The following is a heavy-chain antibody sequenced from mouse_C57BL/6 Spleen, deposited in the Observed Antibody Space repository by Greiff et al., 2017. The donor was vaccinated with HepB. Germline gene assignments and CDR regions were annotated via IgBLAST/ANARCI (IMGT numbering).Heavy chain of an antibody. V-gene: IGHV1-67*01. J-gene: IGHJ4*01. Sequence: VHLVESGPELVRPGVSVKISCKGSGYTFTDYAMHWVKQSHAKSLEWIGVISTYYGDASYNQKFKDKATMTVDKSSSTAYMELARLTSEDSAVYYCAGYGSSYDAMDYWGQGTSVTVSS. CDR3: AGYGSSYDAMDY. CDR1: GYTFTDYA. D-gene: IGHD1-1*01. CDR2: ISTYYGDA.